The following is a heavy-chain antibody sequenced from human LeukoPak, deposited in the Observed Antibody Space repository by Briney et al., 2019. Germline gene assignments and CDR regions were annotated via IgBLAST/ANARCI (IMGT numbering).Heavy chain of an antibody. CDR3: ARDNTRGYEDY. Sequence: SETLSLTCTVSGGSISSGGYYWSWIRQHPGKGLEWIGYIYYSGSTYYNPSLKSRVTISVDTSKNQFSLKLSSVTAADTAVYYCARDNTRGYEDYWGQGTLVTVSS. CDR2: IYYSGST. D-gene: IGHD5-12*01. J-gene: IGHJ4*02. V-gene: IGHV4-31*03. CDR1: GGSISSGGYY.